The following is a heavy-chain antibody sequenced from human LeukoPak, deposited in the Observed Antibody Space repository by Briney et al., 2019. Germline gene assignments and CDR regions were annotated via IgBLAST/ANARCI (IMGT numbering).Heavy chain of an antibody. V-gene: IGHV3-66*01. Sequence: GGSLRLSCAASGFTFNSYSMNWVRQAPGKGLECISVIYSGGSTDYADSVKGRLTISRDNSKNTLYLQMNSLRAEDTAVYYCARAPPSSGYYYFDYWGQGTLVTVSS. CDR2: IYSGGST. CDR3: ARAPPSSGYYYFDY. D-gene: IGHD3-22*01. J-gene: IGHJ4*02. CDR1: GFTFNSYS.